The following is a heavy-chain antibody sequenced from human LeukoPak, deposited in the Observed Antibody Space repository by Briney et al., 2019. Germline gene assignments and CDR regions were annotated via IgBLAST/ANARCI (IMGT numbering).Heavy chain of an antibody. CDR2: ISVYNGNT. CDR1: GYTFTSYG. Sequence: ASVKGSCKASGYTFTSYGISWVRQAPGQGLEWMGWISVYNGNTNYAQKLQGRVTMTTDTSTSTAYMELRSLRSDDTAVYYCARFLEWLLYDYYYGMDVWGQGTTVTVSS. D-gene: IGHD3-3*01. CDR3: ARFLEWLLYDYYYGMDV. V-gene: IGHV1-18*01. J-gene: IGHJ6*02.